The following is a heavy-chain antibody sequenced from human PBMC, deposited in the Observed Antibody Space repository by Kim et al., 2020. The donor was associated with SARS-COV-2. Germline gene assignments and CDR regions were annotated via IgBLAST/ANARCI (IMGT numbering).Heavy chain of an antibody. CDR2: ISSSSSTI. Sequence: GGSLRLSCAASGFTFSSYSMNWVRQAPGKGLEWVSYISSSSSTIYYADSVKGRFTISRDNAKNSLYLQMNSLRAEDTAVYYCARDRITGTTLSGFDYWGQGTLVTVSS. CDR3: ARDRITGTTLSGFDY. D-gene: IGHD1-20*01. J-gene: IGHJ4*02. V-gene: IGHV3-48*04. CDR1: GFTFSSYS.